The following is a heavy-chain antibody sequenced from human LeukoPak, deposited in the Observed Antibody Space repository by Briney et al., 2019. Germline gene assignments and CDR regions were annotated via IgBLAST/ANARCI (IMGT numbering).Heavy chain of an antibody. V-gene: IGHV1-3*01. Sequence: ASVKVSCKASGYTFTSYAMHWVRQAPGQRLEWMGWINAGDGNTKYSQKFQGRVTITRDTSASTAYMELSSLRSEDTAVYYCARDGMGEYYDILTGSSYFDYWGQGTLVTVSS. CDR3: ARDGMGEYYDILTGSSYFDY. J-gene: IGHJ4*02. CDR2: INAGDGNT. D-gene: IGHD3-9*01. CDR1: GYTFTSYA.